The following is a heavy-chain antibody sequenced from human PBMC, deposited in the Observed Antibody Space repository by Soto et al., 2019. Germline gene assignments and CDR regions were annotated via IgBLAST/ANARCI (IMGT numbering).Heavy chain of an antibody. CDR1: GGSISNSNW. Sequence: QVQLQESGPGLVKPSGTLSLTCAVSGGSISNSNWWSWVRQPPGKGLEWIGDISHSGGTNYNPSLKSRVSISVDKSKNQFSLRLNSVTAADAAVYYCARLVEDYYFYDMDVWGQGTTVAVSS. J-gene: IGHJ6*02. D-gene: IGHD2-2*01. CDR3: ARLVEDYYFYDMDV. V-gene: IGHV4-4*02. CDR2: ISHSGGT.